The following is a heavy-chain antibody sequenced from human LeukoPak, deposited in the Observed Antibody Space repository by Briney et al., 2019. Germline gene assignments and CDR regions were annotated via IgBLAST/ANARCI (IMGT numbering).Heavy chain of an antibody. J-gene: IGHJ3*02. Sequence: PSETLSLTCTVSGGSLSRYYWNWIRQPAVKGLEWIGRIYTSGSTNYNPSLKSRVTMSVDTSKNQFSLKLSSVTAADTAVYYCARDKSRTYGSADAFDIWGQGTMVTVSS. CDR1: GGSLSRYY. CDR2: IYTSGST. D-gene: IGHD3-10*01. CDR3: ARDKSRTYGSADAFDI. V-gene: IGHV4-4*07.